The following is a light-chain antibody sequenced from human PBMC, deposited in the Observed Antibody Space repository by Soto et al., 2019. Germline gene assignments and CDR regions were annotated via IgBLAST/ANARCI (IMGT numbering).Light chain of an antibody. CDR3: GTWDSSLSAHWV. V-gene: IGLV1-51*02. CDR2: ENN. CDR1: SSNIGNNY. J-gene: IGLJ3*02. Sequence: QSVLTQPPSVSAAPGQKVTISCSGSSSNIGNNYVSWYQQLPGTAPKLLIYENNKRPSWIPDRFSGSKSGTSATLGITGLQTGDEAEYYCGTWDSSLSAHWVFGGGTKLTVL.